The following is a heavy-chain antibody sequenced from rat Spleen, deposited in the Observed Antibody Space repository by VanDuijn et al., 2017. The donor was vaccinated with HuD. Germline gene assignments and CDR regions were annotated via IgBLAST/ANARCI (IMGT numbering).Heavy chain of an antibody. CDR1: GFSLFSNT. Sequence: QVQLKESGPGLVQPSQTLSLTCTVSGFSLFSNTIHWVRQPPGKGLEWMGGIWGDGSTDYNSTLKSRLTFSRDTSKNQVFLEMNSLQAEDVATYYCAREGNSGVMDVWGQGTSVTVSS. CDR3: AREGNSGVMDV. D-gene: IGHD1-10*01. V-gene: IGHV2-30*01. J-gene: IGHJ4*01. CDR2: IWGDGST.